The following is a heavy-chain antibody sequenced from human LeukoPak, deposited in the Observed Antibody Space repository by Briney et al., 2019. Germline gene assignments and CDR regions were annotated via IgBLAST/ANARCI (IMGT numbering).Heavy chain of an antibody. V-gene: IGHV4-34*01. J-gene: IGHJ3*02. CDR2: INHSGST. CDR3: ASGPGLGRQHPTLDLFDI. CDR1: GGSFSGYY. Sequence: SETLSLTCAVYGGSFSGYYWSWIRQPPGKGLEWIGEINHSGSTNYNPSLKSRVTISVDTSKNQFSLKLSSVTAADTAVYYCASGPGLGRQHPTLDLFDIWGQGTMVTVSS. D-gene: IGHD1-1*01.